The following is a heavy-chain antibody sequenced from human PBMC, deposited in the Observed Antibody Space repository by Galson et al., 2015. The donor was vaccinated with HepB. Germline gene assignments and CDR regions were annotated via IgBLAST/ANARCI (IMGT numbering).Heavy chain of an antibody. V-gene: IGHV1-8*01. CDR2: TNINSGNT. Sequence: SVKVSCKASGYTFTSYDINWVRQATGQGLEWMGWTNINSGNTGYAQKFQGRVTMARNTSINTAYMELSSLRSEDTAFYYCVRNVRRYDSSGYYPNWFDPWGQGTLVTVSS. CDR3: VRNVRRYDSSGYYPNWFDP. J-gene: IGHJ5*02. CDR1: GYTFTSYD. D-gene: IGHD3-22*01.